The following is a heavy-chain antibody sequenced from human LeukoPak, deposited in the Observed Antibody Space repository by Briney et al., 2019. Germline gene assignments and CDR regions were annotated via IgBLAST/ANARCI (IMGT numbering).Heavy chain of an antibody. Sequence: GGSLRLSCVVSGLTLSINYMSWVRQAPGKGLEWVSLISGGDTKYYADSVKGRFTISRDTSKNTVYLQMNSLRAEDTAVYYCAGVEGYYYYGMDVWGQGTTVTVSS. CDR2: ISGGDTK. J-gene: IGHJ6*02. V-gene: IGHV3-66*01. CDR3: AGVEGYYYYGMDV. CDR1: GLTLSINY.